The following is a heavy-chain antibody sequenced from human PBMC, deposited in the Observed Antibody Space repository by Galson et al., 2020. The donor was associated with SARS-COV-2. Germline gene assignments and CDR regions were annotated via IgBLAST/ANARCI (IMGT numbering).Heavy chain of an antibody. CDR3: AQGTTTVTTGGNEYFQH. Sequence: QTGGSLSLSCGASGFTFTRYAMSWVRQAPGKGLEWVSAISGSGDYTYYADSVKGRFTISRDNSKNTLYLQMNSLRAEDTAIYYCAQGTTTVTTGGNEYFQHWGQGTLVTVSS. D-gene: IGHD4-17*01. J-gene: IGHJ1*01. CDR2: ISGSGDYT. CDR1: GFTFTRYA. V-gene: IGHV3-23*01.